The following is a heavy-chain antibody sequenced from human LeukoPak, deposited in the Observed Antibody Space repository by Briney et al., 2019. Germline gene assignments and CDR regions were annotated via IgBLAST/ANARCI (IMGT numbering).Heavy chain of an antibody. V-gene: IGHV4-39*07. CDR1: GASISSSSSS. Sequence: SSETLSLTCTVSGASISSSSSSWGWIRQPPGKGLEWIGTIYYSGSTYYNPSLKSRVTMSVDTSKNQFSLKLTSVTAADTAVYYCARDVFDYFWGSYRYTGRSDYWGQGTLVTVSS. J-gene: IGHJ4*02. D-gene: IGHD3-16*02. CDR3: ARDVFDYFWGSYRYTGRSDY. CDR2: IYYSGST.